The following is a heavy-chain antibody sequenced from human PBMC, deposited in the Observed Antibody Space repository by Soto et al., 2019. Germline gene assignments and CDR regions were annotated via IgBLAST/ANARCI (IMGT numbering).Heavy chain of an antibody. CDR1: GFTFTSYA. J-gene: IGHJ4*02. D-gene: IGHD3-22*01. CDR2: ISGSGGST. Sequence: GGSLRLSCAASGFTFTSYAMSWVRQARVKGLEWVSAISGSGGSTYYADSVKGRFTISRDNSKNTLYLQMNSLRAEDTAVYYCAKLETYYYYSSGDEFDYWGQGSLVT. V-gene: IGHV3-23*01. CDR3: AKLETYYYYSSGDEFDY.